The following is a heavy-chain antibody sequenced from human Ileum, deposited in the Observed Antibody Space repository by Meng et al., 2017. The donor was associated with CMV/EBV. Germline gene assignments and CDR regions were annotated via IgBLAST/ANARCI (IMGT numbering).Heavy chain of an antibody. Sequence: GESLKISCAASGLTFSSYSMNWVRQAPGKGLEWVSYISSSSSTIYYADSVKGRFTVSRDSANSLLYMQMNSLRAEDTAVYYCAKGGSSDRSASDIWGQGTMVTVSS. V-gene: IGHV3-48*04. J-gene: IGHJ3*02. CDR3: AKGGSSDRSASDI. CDR1: GLTFSSYS. D-gene: IGHD6-25*01. CDR2: ISSSSSTI.